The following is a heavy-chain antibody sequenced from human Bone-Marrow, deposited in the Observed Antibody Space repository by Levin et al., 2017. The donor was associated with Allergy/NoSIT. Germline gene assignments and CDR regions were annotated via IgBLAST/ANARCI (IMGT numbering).Heavy chain of an antibody. D-gene: IGHD3-3*01. CDR1: GFTFSSYG. Sequence: GGSLRLSCAASGFTFSSYGMHWVRQAPGKGLEWVAVISYDGSNKYYADSVKGRFTISRDNSKNTLYLQMNSLRAEDTAVYYCAKVYYDFWSGYYVDATDYWGQGTLVTVSS. V-gene: IGHV3-30*18. CDR2: ISYDGSNK. J-gene: IGHJ4*02. CDR3: AKVYYDFWSGYYVDATDY.